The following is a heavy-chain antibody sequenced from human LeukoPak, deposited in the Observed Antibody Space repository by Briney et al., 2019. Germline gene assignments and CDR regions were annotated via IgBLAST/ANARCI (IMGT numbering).Heavy chain of an antibody. CDR2: INPNSGDT. Sequence: GASVKVSCKASGYTFTGYYMHWVRQAPGQGLEWMGWINPNSGDTNYAQKFQGRVTMTRDTSITTAYMELSRLRSDDSAVYYCAREFSGSNYGFPFDYWGQGTLVTVSS. D-gene: IGHD1-26*01. V-gene: IGHV1-2*02. CDR1: GYTFTGYY. J-gene: IGHJ4*02. CDR3: AREFSGSNYGFPFDY.